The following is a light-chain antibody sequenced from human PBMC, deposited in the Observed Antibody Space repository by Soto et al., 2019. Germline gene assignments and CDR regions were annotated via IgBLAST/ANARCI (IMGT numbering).Light chain of an antibody. J-gene: IGLJ1*01. V-gene: IGLV2-14*01. CDR2: HVS. CDR1: SSDVGGYNY. Sequence: QSVLTQPASVSGSPGQSITISCTGTSSDVGGYNYVSWYQQYPGKAPKLMIYHVSNRPSGVSNRFSGSKSGNSASLTISGLQAEDEADYYCSSYTSTSTYVXGTGTKVTVL. CDR3: SSYTSTSTYV.